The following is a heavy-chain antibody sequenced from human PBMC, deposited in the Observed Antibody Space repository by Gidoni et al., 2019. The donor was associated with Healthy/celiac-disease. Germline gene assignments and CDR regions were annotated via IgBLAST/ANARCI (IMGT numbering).Heavy chain of an antibody. CDR3: ASSQTTTVAYYYYYGMDV. CDR1: GGTFRSYT. CDR2: IIPILGIA. V-gene: IGHV1-69*02. Sequence: QVQLVQSGAEVKKPGSSVKVSCKASGGTFRSYTISWVRQAPGQGLEWMGRIIPILGIANYAQKFQGRVTITADKSTSTAYMELSSLRSEDTAVYYCASSQTTTVAYYYYYGMDVWGQGTTVTVSS. D-gene: IGHD4-17*01. J-gene: IGHJ6*02.